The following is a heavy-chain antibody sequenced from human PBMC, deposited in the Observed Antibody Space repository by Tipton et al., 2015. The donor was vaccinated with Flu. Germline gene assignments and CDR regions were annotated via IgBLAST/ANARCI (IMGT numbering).Heavy chain of an antibody. D-gene: IGHD2-2*01. CDR1: GYSIYAGF. Sequence: TLSLTCVVSGYSIYAGFWGWIRQPPGKGLQWIGTINPGGSSDYNPSLKSRLRMSVDTSKKQVSLKLTSVTAADTAMYYCARDVAVVPAAMMTWGQGTLVTVSS. J-gene: IGHJ4*02. CDR2: INPGGSS. V-gene: IGHV4-38-2*02. CDR3: ARDVAVVPAAMMT.